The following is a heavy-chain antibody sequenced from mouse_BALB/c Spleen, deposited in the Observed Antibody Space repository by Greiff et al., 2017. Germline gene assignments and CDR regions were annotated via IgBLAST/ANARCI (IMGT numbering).Heavy chain of an antibody. Sequence: DVQLVESGGGLVQPGGSRKLSCAASGFTFSSFGMHWVRQSPEKGLEWVAYISSGSSTIYYADTVKGRFTISRDNPKNTLFLQMTSLRSEDTAMYYCARGPYYYGSSLYYFDYWGQGTTLTVSS. CDR1: GFTFSSFG. J-gene: IGHJ2*01. D-gene: IGHD1-1*01. CDR3: ARGPYYYGSSLYYFDY. V-gene: IGHV5-17*02. CDR2: ISSGSSTI.